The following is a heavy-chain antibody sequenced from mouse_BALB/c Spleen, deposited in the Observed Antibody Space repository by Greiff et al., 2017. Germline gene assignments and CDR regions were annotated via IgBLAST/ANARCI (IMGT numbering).Heavy chain of an antibody. D-gene: IGHD1-1*01. CDR2: IDPANGNT. Sequence: VQLQQSGAELVKPGASVKLSCTASGFNIKDTYMHWVKQRPEQGLEWIGRIDPANGNTKYDPKFQGKATITADTSSNTAYLQLSSLTSEDTAVYYCASSVYYGSSCAYWGQGTLVTVSA. CDR1: GFNIKDTY. V-gene: IGHV14-3*02. CDR3: ASSVYYGSSCAY. J-gene: IGHJ3*01.